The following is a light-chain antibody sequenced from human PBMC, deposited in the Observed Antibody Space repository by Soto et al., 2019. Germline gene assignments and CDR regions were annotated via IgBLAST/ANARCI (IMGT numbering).Light chain of an antibody. CDR2: WAS. CDR1: QSVLSSSDNRNY. J-gene: IGKJ4*01. V-gene: IGKV4-1*01. Sequence: DIVMTQSPHSLAVSLGERATIHCKSSQSVLSSSDNRNYLAWYQQKAGQSPKLLIYWASSRESGVPDRFSGAGSGTDFTLNISSLQAEDVAVYYCQQYYNSPLTFGGGTKVHI. CDR3: QQYYNSPLT.